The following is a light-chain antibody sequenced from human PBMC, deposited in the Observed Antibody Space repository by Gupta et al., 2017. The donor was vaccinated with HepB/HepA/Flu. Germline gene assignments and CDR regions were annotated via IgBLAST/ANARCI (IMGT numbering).Light chain of an antibody. V-gene: IGLV1-47*01. CDR3: ATWDDSLSGYV. CDR1: SSNLGSNN. CDR2: RNN. J-gene: IGLJ1*01. Sequence: QAVLTQPPSASGTPGQRVTISCSGSSSNLGSNNVYWYQQFPGTAPKLLIYRNNQRPSGVPDRFSGSKSGTSASLAISGLRSDDEADYYCATWDDSLSGYVFGNGTNVTVL.